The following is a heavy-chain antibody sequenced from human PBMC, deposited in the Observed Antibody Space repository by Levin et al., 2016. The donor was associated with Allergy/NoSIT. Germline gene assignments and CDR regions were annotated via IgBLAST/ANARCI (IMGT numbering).Heavy chain of an antibody. J-gene: IGHJ4*02. CDR3: AKEGTAVITPD. CDR1: GFTFSIYS. V-gene: IGHV3-21*01. Sequence: GESLKISCAASGFTFSIYSMNWVRQAPGKGLEWVSAISSTGIYIYYADSVEGRFTVSRDNAKSSLFLQMNSLRVEDTAVYYCAKEGTAVITPDWGQGTLVTVSS. CDR2: ISSTGIYI. D-gene: IGHD4-17*01.